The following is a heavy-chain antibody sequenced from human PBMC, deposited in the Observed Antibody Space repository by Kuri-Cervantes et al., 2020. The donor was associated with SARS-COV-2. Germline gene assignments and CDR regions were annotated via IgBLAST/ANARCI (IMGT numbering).Heavy chain of an antibody. Sequence: GGSLRLSCTASGFTFSSHCMSWVRQAPGKGLEWVANIKEDGSEKHYVDSVKGRFTISRDNAKNSLYLQMNSLRAEDTAVYYCAKDKQGNHDYWGQGTLVTVSS. D-gene: IGHD4-23*01. J-gene: IGHJ4*02. CDR1: GFTFSSHC. CDR2: IKEDGSEK. V-gene: IGHV3-7*01. CDR3: AKDKQGNHDY.